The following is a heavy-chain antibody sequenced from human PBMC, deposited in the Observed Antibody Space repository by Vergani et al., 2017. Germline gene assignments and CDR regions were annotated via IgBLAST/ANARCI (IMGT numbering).Heavy chain of an antibody. CDR1: GFTFSSYA. Sequence: QVQLVESGGGVVQPGRSLRLSCAASGFTFSSYAMHWVRQAPGKGLEWVAVISYDGSNKYYADSVQVRFTISRDNSKNTLYLQMNSLRAEDTAVYYCARAPSSLLYRAGYFQHWGQGTLVTVSS. V-gene: IGHV3-30-3*01. CDR3: ARAPSSLLYRAGYFQH. D-gene: IGHD2-2*02. J-gene: IGHJ1*01. CDR2: ISYDGSNK.